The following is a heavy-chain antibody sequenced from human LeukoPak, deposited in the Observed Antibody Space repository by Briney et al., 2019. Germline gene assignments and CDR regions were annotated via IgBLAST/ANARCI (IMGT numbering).Heavy chain of an antibody. CDR3: ARGTIAAAGYYYFDY. D-gene: IGHD6-13*01. V-gene: IGHV3-7*04. CDR1: GFTFSSYW. J-gene: IGHJ4*02. CDR2: IRQDGGEK. Sequence: PGGSLRLSCTASGFTFSSYWMSWVRQTPGKGLEWVANIRQDGGEKYYLDSVRGRFTISRDNAKNSLYLQMNSLRAEDTAVYYCARGTIAAAGYYYFDYWGQGTQVTVSS.